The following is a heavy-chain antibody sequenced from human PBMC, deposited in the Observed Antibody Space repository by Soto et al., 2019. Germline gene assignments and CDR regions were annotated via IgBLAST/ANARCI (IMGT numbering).Heavy chain of an antibody. J-gene: IGHJ4*02. CDR1: GGSFSGYY. CDR2: INHSGST. Sequence: QVQLQQWGAGLLKPSETLSLTCAVYGGSFSGYYWSWIRQPPGKGLEWIGEINHSGSTNYNPSLKVRVTISVDTSKNQFSLKLSSVTAADTAVYYCARGRPQGVVGVPAAIVFDYWGQGTLVTVSS. V-gene: IGHV4-34*01. D-gene: IGHD2-2*02. CDR3: ARGRPQGVVGVPAAIVFDY.